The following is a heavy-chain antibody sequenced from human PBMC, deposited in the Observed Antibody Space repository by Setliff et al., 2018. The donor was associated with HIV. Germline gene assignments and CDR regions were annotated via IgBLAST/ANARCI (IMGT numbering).Heavy chain of an antibody. J-gene: IGHJ4*02. CDR2: INPSGGST. CDR3: ARDLSDGFDY. CDR1: GGTFSSYT. Sequence: ASVKVSCKASGGTFSSYTISWVRQAPGQGLEWMGIINPSGGSTSYAQKFQDRVTMTSDTSTSTIYMELSRLGSDDTAVFYCARDLSDGFDYWGQGTLVTVSS. D-gene: IGHD2-21*02. V-gene: IGHV1-46*01.